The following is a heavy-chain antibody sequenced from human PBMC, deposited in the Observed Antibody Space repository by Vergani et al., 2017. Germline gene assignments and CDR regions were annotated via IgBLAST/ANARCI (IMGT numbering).Heavy chain of an antibody. CDR1: GYTSTYRY. CDR3: ALAESSTSCINCVCITPETGSWFDP. J-gene: IGHJ5*02. D-gene: IGHD2-2*01. V-gene: IGHV1-45*02. CDR2: ITPFNGNT. Sequence: QMQLVQSGAEVKKTGSSVKVSCKASGYTSTYRYLHWVRQAPGQALEWMGWITPFNGNTNYAQKFQDRVTITRDRSMSTAYMELSSLRSEDTAMYYCALAESSTSCINCVCITPETGSWFDPWGQGTLVTVSS.